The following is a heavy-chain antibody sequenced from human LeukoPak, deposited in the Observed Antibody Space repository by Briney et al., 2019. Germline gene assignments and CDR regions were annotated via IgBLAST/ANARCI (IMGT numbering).Heavy chain of an antibody. V-gene: IGHV3-53*01. D-gene: IGHD3-3*02. CDR3: ARDSTGYWYFDL. J-gene: IGHJ2*01. CDR2: FYSGGDT. CDR1: GFTVSSNH. Sequence: PGGSLRLSCAVSGFTVSSNHMSWVREDPGEGLEWVSVFYSGGDTHYAASVKGRFTISRDNSKNTLYLQMNSLRAEDTAVYYCARDSTGYWYFDLWGRGTLVSVSS.